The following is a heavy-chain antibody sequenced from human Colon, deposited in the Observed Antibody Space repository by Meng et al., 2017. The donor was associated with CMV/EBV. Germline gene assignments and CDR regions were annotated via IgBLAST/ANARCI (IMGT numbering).Heavy chain of an antibody. CDR3: ARGWPPDY. V-gene: IGHV3-21*06. D-gene: IGHD6-13*01. CDR1: GFIFSSYS. Sequence: GESLKISCAASGFIFSSYSLNWVRQAPGKGLEWVSSISHSSDTKYADSVKGRFTLSRDNAQNSVFLQMNSLTAEDTAVYYCARGWPPDYWGQGTLVTVSS. CDR2: ISHSSDT. J-gene: IGHJ4*02.